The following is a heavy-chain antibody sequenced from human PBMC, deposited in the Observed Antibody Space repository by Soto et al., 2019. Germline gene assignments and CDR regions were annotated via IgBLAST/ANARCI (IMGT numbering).Heavy chain of an antibody. V-gene: IGHV3-30-3*01. CDR2: ISYDGSNK. CDR1: GFTFSSYA. CDR3: ARDGVSSSWYVGWFDP. D-gene: IGHD6-13*01. J-gene: IGHJ5*02. Sequence: QVQLVESGGGVVQPGRSLRLSCAASGFTFSSYAMHWVRQAPGKGLEWVAVISYDGSNKYYADSVKGRFTISRDNSKNTLYLQMNSLRAEDTAVYYCARDGVSSSWYVGWFDPWGQGTLVTVSS.